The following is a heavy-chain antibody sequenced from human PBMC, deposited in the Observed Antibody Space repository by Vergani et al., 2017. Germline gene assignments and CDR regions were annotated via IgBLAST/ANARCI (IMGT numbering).Heavy chain of an antibody. V-gene: IGHV3-15*01. CDR3: ARGGPKDTAMAP. Sequence: EVQLVESGGGLVKPGGSLRLSCAASGFTFSNAWMSWVRQAPGNGLEWVGRIKSKTDGGTTDYAAPVKGRFTISRDDSKNTLYLQMNSLKTEDTAVYYCARGGPKDTAMAPGGQGTLVTVSS. J-gene: IGHJ5*02. CDR1: GFTFSNAW. D-gene: IGHD5-18*01. CDR2: IKSKTDGGTT.